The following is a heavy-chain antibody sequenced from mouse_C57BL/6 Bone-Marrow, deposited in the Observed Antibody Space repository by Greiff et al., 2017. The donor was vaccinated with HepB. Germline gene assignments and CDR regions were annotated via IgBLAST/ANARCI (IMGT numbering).Heavy chain of an antibody. CDR1: GFTFSDYG. V-gene: IGHV5-17*01. J-gene: IGHJ4*01. Sequence: DVMLVESGGGLVKPGGSLKLSCAASGFTFSDYGMHWVRQAPEKGLEWVAYISSGSSTIYYADTVKGRFTISRYNAKNTLFLQMTSLRAEDTAMYYCARRYYGSSYAMDYWGQGTSVTVSS. CDR3: ARRYYGSSYAMDY. D-gene: IGHD1-1*01. CDR2: ISSGSSTI.